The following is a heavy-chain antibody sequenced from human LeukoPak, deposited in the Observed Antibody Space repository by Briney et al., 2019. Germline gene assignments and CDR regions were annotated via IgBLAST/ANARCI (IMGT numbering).Heavy chain of an antibody. CDR1: GFTFSDYY. Sequence: GGSLRLSCAASGFTFSDYYMSWIRQAPGKGLEWVSYISSSGSTIYYADSVKGRFTISRDNAKNSLYLQMNSLRAEDTAVYYCARVVVPAALPSPDAFDIWGQGTMVTVSS. V-gene: IGHV3-11*01. CDR2: ISSSGSTI. D-gene: IGHD2-2*01. CDR3: ARVVVPAALPSPDAFDI. J-gene: IGHJ3*02.